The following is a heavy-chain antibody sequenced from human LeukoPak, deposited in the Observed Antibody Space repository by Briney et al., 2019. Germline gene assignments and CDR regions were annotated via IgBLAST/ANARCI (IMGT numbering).Heavy chain of an antibody. CDR3: AKEKRFLEWLGV. J-gene: IGHJ6*04. Sequence: GGFLRLSCAASGLTFSTYAMSLVRQAPGNGLGLGSSISGSDGGTYYADSVNGRFTIYRENSKNTLYLQMNRLSEEDTAVYYCAKEKRFLEWLGVWGKGTTVTVSS. V-gene: IGHV3-23*01. CDR2: ISGSDGGT. D-gene: IGHD3-3*01. CDR1: GLTFSTYA.